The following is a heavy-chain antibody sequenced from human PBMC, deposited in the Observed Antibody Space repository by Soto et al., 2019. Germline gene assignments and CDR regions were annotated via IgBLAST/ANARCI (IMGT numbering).Heavy chain of an antibody. V-gene: IGHV4-59*01. D-gene: IGHD3-22*01. CDR2: IYYSGST. CDR1: GGSISSYC. J-gene: IGHJ4*02. CDR3: ARGYNYYDSRGSFAF. Sequence: SETLSLTCTVSGGSISSYCWSWIRQPPGKGLEWIGYIYYSGSTNYNPSLKSRVTISVDTSKNQFSLKLSSVTAADTAVYYCARGYNYYDSRGSFAFWGQGTPVTVSS.